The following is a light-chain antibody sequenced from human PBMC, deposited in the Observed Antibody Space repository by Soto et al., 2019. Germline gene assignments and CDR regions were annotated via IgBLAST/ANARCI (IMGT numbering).Light chain of an antibody. CDR2: EVT. Sequence: QSVLTQPASVSGSPGQSITISCTGTNSDVGGFNYVSWYQQHPDKAPKLIIFEVTDRPSGVSNRFSGSKSGNTASLTISGLQSEDEAEYYCCSYTSGSTLVFGGGTQLTVL. J-gene: IGLJ2*01. CDR1: NSDVGGFNY. V-gene: IGLV2-14*01. CDR3: CSYTSGSTLV.